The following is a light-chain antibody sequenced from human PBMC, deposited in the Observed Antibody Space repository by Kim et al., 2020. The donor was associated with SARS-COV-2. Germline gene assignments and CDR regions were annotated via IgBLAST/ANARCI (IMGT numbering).Light chain of an antibody. CDR3: CSYAGTSTWM. Sequence: QSALTQPRSVSGSPGQSVTMSCTGTRSDVATYKYVSWYQQHPGKAPKLMIYDVSKRPSGVPDRFSGSKSGSTASLTISWLQADDEADYYCCSYAGTSTWMFGGGTQLTVL. V-gene: IGLV2-11*01. CDR1: RSDVATYKY. CDR2: DVS. J-gene: IGLJ3*02.